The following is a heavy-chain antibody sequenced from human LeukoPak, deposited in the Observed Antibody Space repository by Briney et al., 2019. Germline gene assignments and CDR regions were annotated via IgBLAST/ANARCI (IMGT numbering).Heavy chain of an antibody. CDR2: INPILGIA. D-gene: IGHD2-2*01. CDR1: GCTFSSYA. J-gene: IGHJ4*02. V-gene: IGHV1-69*04. CDR3: AREPSGVVVPAATIDY. Sequence: ASVKVSCKASGCTFSSYAISWVRQAPGQGLEWMGRINPILGIANYAQKFQGRVTITADKSTSTAYMELSSLRSEDTAVYYCAREPSGVVVPAATIDYWGQGTLVTVSS.